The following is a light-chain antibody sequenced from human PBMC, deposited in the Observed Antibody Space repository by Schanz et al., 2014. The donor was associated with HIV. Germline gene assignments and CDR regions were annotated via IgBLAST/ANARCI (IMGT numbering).Light chain of an antibody. J-gene: IGKJ2*02. CDR1: QSIGSN. CDR2: GAT. Sequence: EIVMTQSPATLSASPGERATLSCRASQSIGSNLAWYQQKPGQAPRLLIYGATSRATGIPGRFSGSGSGTDFTLTINSLEPEDFAVYYCQQYGNSPRTFGQGTKLEIK. V-gene: IGKV3D-15*01. CDR3: QQYGNSPRT.